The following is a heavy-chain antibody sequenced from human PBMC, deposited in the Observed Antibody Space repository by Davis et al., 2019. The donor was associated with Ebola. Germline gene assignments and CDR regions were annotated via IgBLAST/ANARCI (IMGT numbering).Heavy chain of an antibody. CDR3: AHLFAVVGVGVWFDP. J-gene: IGHJ5*02. D-gene: IGHD1-26*01. V-gene: IGHV1-69*13. Sequence: SVKVSCKASGGTFSSYAISWVRQAPGQGLEWMGGIIPIFGTANYAQKFQGRVTITADESTSTAYMELSSLRSDDTAVYYCAHLFAVVGVGVWFDPWGQGTLVTVSS. CDR2: IIPIFGTA. CDR1: GGTFSSYA.